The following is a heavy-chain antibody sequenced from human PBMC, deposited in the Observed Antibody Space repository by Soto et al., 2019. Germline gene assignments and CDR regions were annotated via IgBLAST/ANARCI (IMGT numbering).Heavy chain of an antibody. CDR3: ARDWSCFDY. CDR1: GYTFTSYG. J-gene: IGHJ4*02. CDR2: ISAYNGDT. V-gene: IGHV1-18*01. Sequence: ASVKVSCKASGYTFTSYGITWVRQAPGQGLEWMGWISAYNGDTKYSQTLQGRATITRDTSATTAYMELSSLTSDDTAVYYCARDWSCFDYWGQGTLVTVSS.